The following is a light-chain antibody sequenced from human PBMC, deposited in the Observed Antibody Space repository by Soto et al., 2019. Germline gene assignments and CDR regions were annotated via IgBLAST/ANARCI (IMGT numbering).Light chain of an antibody. Sequence: EIVMTQSPATLSVSPVERATLSCRASQSVSIKLAWYQQKPGQAPRLLIYDASNRATGIPARFSGSGSGTDFTLTISRLEPEDFAVYYCQQYGSSGTFGQGTKVDIK. CDR3: QQYGSSGT. V-gene: IGKV3-20*01. CDR1: QSVSIK. CDR2: DAS. J-gene: IGKJ1*01.